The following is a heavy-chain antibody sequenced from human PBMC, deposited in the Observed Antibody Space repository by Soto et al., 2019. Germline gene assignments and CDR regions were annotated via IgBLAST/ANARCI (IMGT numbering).Heavy chain of an antibody. V-gene: IGHV3-23*01. D-gene: IGHD6-19*01. J-gene: IGHJ4*02. Sequence: GGSLRLSCAVSGFPFSDYYMSWIRQAPGKGLEWVSSIIGSGGSTYYADSVKGRFTISRDNSKNTLYLQMNSLRAEDTAVYYCAKDDRRSGWYDYWGQGTLVTVSS. CDR1: GFPFSDYY. CDR3: AKDDRRSGWYDY. CDR2: IIGSGGST.